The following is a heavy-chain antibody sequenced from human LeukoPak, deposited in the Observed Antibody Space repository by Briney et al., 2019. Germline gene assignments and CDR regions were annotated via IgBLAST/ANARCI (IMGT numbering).Heavy chain of an antibody. Sequence: GGSLRLSCAASGFTFSSYWMHWVRQAPGKGLVWVSRINSDGSSTSYADSVKGRFTISRDNAKNTLYLQMNSLRAEDTAVYYCASYLDSSGWLHYWGQGTLVTASS. J-gene: IGHJ4*02. CDR3: ASYLDSSGWLHY. CDR1: GFTFSSYW. V-gene: IGHV3-74*01. CDR2: INSDGSST. D-gene: IGHD6-19*01.